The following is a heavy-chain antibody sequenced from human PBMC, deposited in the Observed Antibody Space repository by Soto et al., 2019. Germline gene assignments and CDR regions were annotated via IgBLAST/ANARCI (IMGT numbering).Heavy chain of an antibody. CDR3: APHVYCSGGSCHYDAFDI. J-gene: IGHJ3*02. CDR1: GGIFGNYM. V-gene: IGHV3-23*01. CDR2: LSERGDST. D-gene: IGHD2-15*01. Sequence: EVQLLESWGGLVQPGEALRRSCAVSGGIFGNYMMTWVRQAPGKGLEWVSTLSERGDSTYYADSVKGRFTISRDSSKNTLYLQMDSLGAEDTAVYYCAPHVYCSGGSCHYDAFDIRGQGTMVTVSS.